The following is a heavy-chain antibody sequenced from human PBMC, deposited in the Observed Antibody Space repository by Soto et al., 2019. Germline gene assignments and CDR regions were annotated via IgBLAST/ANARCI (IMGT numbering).Heavy chain of an antibody. CDR1: GFTFSSYG. V-gene: IGHV3-30*18. CDR3: AKDDGKYSSSSKYYYSGMDV. Sequence: QVQLVESGGGVVQPGRSLRLSCAASGFTFSSYGMHWVRQAPGKGLEWVAVISYDGSNKYYADSVKGRFTISRDNYKNTLYLQMNSLRAEDTAVYYCAKDDGKYSSSSKYYYSGMDVWGQGTTVTVSS. J-gene: IGHJ6*02. CDR2: ISYDGSNK. D-gene: IGHD6-6*01.